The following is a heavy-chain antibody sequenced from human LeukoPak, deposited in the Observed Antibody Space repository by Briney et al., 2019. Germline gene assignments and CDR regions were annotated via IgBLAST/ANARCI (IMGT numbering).Heavy chain of an antibody. CDR3: AKDQDCNTASCYNGWYFDL. CDR2: IRHDGSNQ. V-gene: IGHV3-30*02. D-gene: IGHD2-2*02. CDR1: GFTFTSYG. J-gene: IGHJ2*01. Sequence: GGSLRLSCAASGFTFTSYGIYWVRQAPDKGLEWVAFIRHDGSNQYYADSVKGRFTISRDDSKNTVYLQMNSLRPGDTAMYYCAKDQDCNTASCYNGWYFDLWGRGTLATVPS.